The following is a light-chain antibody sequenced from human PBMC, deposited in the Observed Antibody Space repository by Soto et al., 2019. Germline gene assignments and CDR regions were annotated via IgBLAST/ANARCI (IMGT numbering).Light chain of an antibody. CDR3: QQLKSSPFT. CDR1: QGISTY. V-gene: IGKV1-39*01. J-gene: IGKJ3*01. CDR2: AXS. Sequence: DIQMTQSPSSLSASVGDRVTITCRASQGISTYLNWYQQPPGXXXKXMXXAXSSLQSRVPSTFTGSRSGTDFTLTISSLQHEDFVTYYCQQLKSSPFTFRPWTTGDI.